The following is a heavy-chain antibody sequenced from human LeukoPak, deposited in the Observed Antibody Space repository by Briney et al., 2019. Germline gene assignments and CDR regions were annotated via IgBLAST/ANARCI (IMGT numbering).Heavy chain of an antibody. CDR1: GFAFSSYA. D-gene: IGHD2-15*01. CDR3: ARDRMGGSFDY. J-gene: IGHJ4*02. Sequence: GGSPRLSCAASGFAFSSYAMNWVRQAPGKGLEWVSFITGDSGTIYYVDSMKGRFTISRDNAKNSLYLQIDNLRAEDTAVYYCARDRMGGSFDYWGQGTPVTVSS. V-gene: IGHV3-48*01. CDR2: ITGDSGTI.